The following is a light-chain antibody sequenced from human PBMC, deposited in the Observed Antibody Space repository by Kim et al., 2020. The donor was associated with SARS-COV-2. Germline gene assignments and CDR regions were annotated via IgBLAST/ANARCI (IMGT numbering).Light chain of an antibody. CDR1: QSVSSN. V-gene: IGKV3-15*01. Sequence: VSPGERATLSCWASQSVSSNLAWYQTTPGQAPRLLIYDASTRATDIPARFSGSGSGTEFTLTISSLQSEDFALYYCQQYNNWPLTFGGGTKVEIK. J-gene: IGKJ4*01. CDR2: DAS. CDR3: QQYNNWPLT.